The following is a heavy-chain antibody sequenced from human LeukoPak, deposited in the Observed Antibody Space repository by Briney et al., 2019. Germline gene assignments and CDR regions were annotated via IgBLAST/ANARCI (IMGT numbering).Heavy chain of an antibody. J-gene: IGHJ5*02. V-gene: IGHV1-18*01. Sequence: GASVKVSCKASGYTFTSYGISWVRQAPGQGLECMGWISAYNGNTNYAQKLQGRVTMTTDTSTSTAYMELRSLRSDDTAVYYCARVTTMVRGVINWFDPWGQGTLVTVSS. CDR3: ARVTTMVRGVINWFDP. CDR2: ISAYNGNT. CDR1: GYTFTSYG. D-gene: IGHD3-10*01.